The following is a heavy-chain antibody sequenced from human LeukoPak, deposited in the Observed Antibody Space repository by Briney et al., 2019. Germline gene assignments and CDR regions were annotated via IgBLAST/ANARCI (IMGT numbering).Heavy chain of an antibody. CDR1: GGSFSGYY. D-gene: IGHD2-15*01. CDR3: ARVRYCSGGSCSRYYYYYYMDV. J-gene: IGHJ6*03. V-gene: IGHV4-34*01. Sequence: SETLSLTCAVSGGSFSGYYWSWIRQPPGKGLEWIGEINHSGSTNYNPSLKSRVTISVDTSKNQFSLKLSSVTAADTAVYYCARVRYCSGGSCSRYYYYYYMDVWGKGTTVTVSS. CDR2: INHSGST.